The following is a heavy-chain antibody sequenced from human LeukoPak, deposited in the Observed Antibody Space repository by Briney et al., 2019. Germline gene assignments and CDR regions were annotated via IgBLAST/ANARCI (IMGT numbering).Heavy chain of an antibody. J-gene: IGHJ4*02. CDR3: ARARYCSSTSCLGDYFDY. CDR2: INPNSGGT. CDR1: GYTFTGYY. V-gene: IGHV1-2*04. Sequence: ASVKVSCKASGYTFTGYYMHWVRQAPGQGLEWMGWINPNSGGTNYAQKFQGWVTMTRDTSISTAYMELSGLRSDDTAVYYCARARYCSSTSCLGDYFDYWGQGTLVTVSS. D-gene: IGHD2-2*01.